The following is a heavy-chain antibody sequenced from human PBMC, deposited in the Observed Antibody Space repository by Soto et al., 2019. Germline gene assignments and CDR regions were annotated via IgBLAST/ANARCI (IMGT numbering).Heavy chain of an antibody. CDR3: AKDFYSSGSFDP. CDR2: ISYDGSNK. Sequence: LRLSCAASGFTFSSYGMHWVRQAPGKGLEWVAVISYDGSNKYYADSVKGRFTISRDNSKNTLYLQMNSLRAEDTAVYYCAKDFYSSGSFDPWGQGTLVTVSS. V-gene: IGHV3-30*18. J-gene: IGHJ5*02. CDR1: GFTFSSYG. D-gene: IGHD6-19*01.